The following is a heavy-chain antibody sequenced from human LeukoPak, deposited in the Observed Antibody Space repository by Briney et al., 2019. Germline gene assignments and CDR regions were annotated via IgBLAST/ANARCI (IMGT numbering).Heavy chain of an antibody. J-gene: IGHJ4*02. D-gene: IGHD3-22*01. CDR1: GDSIRSYY. CDR3: GRWGYFDSGNYFIVDY. Sequence: SETLSLTCIVSGDSIRSYYWNWIRQAPGKALEWIGHIHNNGDIAYNFSLKSRVTISMDTSKNQFSLKLSSVTAADTAVYYCGRWGYFDSGNYFIVDYWGQGTVVTVSS. V-gene: IGHV4-59*01. CDR2: IHNNGDI.